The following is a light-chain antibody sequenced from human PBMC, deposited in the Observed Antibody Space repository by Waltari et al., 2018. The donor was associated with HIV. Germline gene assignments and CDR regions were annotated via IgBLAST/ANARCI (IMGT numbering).Light chain of an antibody. Sequence: QSALTQPASVSGSPGQSITISCPGTSSDVGGYNSVSWYQQYPGKAPTLIIYEVSNRTDRVSTRVAGSKSGNTASLTISGLQADDEADYSCSSDTSSSTQVVFGGGTKLTVL. J-gene: IGLJ2*01. V-gene: IGLV2-14*01. CDR3: SSDTSSSTQVV. CDR1: SSDVGGYNS. CDR2: EVS.